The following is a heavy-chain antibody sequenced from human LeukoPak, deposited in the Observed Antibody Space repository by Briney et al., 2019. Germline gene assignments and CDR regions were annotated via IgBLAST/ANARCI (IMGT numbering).Heavy chain of an antibody. V-gene: IGHV3-33*01. CDR3: ARGSEAAAGAFDY. CDR1: GFTFRSYG. D-gene: IGHD6-13*01. J-gene: IGHJ4*02. Sequence: GGSLRLSCAASGFTFRSYGMHWVRQTPGKGLERVAIVWYDGNNKYYADSVKGRFTVSRDNSKDTVSLQLNSLRAEDTAVYYCARGSEAAAGAFDYWGQGALVTVPS. CDR2: VWYDGNNK.